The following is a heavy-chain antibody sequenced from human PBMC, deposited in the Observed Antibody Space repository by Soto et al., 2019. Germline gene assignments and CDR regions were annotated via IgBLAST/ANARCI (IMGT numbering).Heavy chain of an antibody. CDR1: GGSISSGGYY. CDR3: ARYDFRSGYPIDD. V-gene: IGHV4-31*03. D-gene: IGHD3-3*01. J-gene: IGHJ4*02. Sequence: PSETLSLTCTVSGGSISSGGYYWSWIRQHPGKGLEWIGYIYYSGSTYYNPSLKSRVTISVDTSKNQFSLKLSSVTAADTAVYYCARYDFRSGYPIDDWGQGTLVTVSS. CDR2: IYYSGST.